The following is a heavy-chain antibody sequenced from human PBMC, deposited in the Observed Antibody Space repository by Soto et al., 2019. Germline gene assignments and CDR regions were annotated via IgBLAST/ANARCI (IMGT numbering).Heavy chain of an antibody. V-gene: IGHV3-15*01. CDR2: IKSNTDGGTS. CDR3: TTVFPIYEN. D-gene: IGHD2-21*01. J-gene: IGHJ1*01. CDR1: GFIFSNAW. Sequence: PGGSLRLSCAASGFIFSNAWMSWVRQAPGKGLEWVGRIKSNTDGGTSDFAAPVKGRFTVSKNELINTIYLQMNSLKTEDTAVYYCTTVFPIYENWGRGTLVTVSS.